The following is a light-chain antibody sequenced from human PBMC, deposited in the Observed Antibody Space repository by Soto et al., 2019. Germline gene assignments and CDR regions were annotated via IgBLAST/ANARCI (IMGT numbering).Light chain of an antibody. J-gene: IGKJ1*01. CDR1: ESVGSN. Sequence: EIVLTQSPATLSLSPGERATLSCRASESVGSNVAWYQQKVGQAPRLLIFGASTRATGVPARFSGTGSATEFTLTISSLQSGDFAVYYCQQYDNWPPWTFGQGTKVDIK. CDR2: GAS. CDR3: QQYDNWPPWT. V-gene: IGKV3-15*01.